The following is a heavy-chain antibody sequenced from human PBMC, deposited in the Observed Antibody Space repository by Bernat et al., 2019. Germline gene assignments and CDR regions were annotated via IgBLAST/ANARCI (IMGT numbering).Heavy chain of an antibody. CDR2: IYSDEDK. Sequence: QITLKESGPTLVKPTQTLTLTCTFSGFSLSTSGVAVGWIRQPPGKALEWPAHIYSDEDKRYSPSLRSRLTITKDTSKNQVVLTMTNMDPVDTATYYCAHLKQLVPDYWGQGTLVTVSS. CDR1: GFSLSTSGVA. D-gene: IGHD6-13*01. J-gene: IGHJ4*02. CDR3: AHLKQLVPDY. V-gene: IGHV2-5*02.